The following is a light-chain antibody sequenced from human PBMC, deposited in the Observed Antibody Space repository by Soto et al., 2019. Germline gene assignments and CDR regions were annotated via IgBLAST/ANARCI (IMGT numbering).Light chain of an antibody. CDR3: QQSSTTPPWT. V-gene: IGKV1-39*01. CDR2: EAS. CDR1: ENIVNY. J-gene: IGKJ1*01. Sequence: DIQMTQSPSSLSASVGDRITITCRASENIVNYLNWYQKKPGKAPKLLIYEASSLQSGAPSRFSGSGSGTDFTLTISSLQPEDFATYYCQQSSTTPPWTFGQGTKVEIK.